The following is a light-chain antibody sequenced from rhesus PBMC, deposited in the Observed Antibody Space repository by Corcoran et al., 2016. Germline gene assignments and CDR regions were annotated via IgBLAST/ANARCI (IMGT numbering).Light chain of an antibody. V-gene: IGKV1-41*01. CDR3: QPFNDFPLS. J-gene: IGKJ4*01. CDR2: GAS. Sequence: DIQMTQSPSSLSASVGDRVTTTCRASQGISYFLSWYQQKPGKAPKRLSYGASSLESGVPSRFSGIGSWTAVTLTISSLQPEDFATYFCQPFNDFPLSFGGGSKVEIK. CDR1: QGISYF.